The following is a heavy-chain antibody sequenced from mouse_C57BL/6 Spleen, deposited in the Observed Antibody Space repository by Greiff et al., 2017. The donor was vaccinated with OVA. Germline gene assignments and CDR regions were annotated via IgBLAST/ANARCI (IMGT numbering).Heavy chain of an antibody. CDR1: GFTFSSYG. Sequence: EVQLVESGGDLVKPGGSLKLSCAASGFTFSSYGMSWVRQTPDKRLEWVATISSGGSYTYYPDSVKGRFTISRDNAKNTLYLQMSSLKSEDTAMYYCARHAHYGSEYFDVWGTGTTVTVSS. CDR2: ISSGGSYT. V-gene: IGHV5-6*01. J-gene: IGHJ1*03. D-gene: IGHD1-1*01. CDR3: ARHAHYGSEYFDV.